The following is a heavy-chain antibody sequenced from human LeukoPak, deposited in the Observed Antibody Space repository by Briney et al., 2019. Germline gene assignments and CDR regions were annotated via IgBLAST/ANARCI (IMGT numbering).Heavy chain of an antibody. CDR3: AKDVKIGPDAFDI. CDR2: ISGSGGST. Sequence: PGGSLRLSCATSGFTFSSYGMSWVRQAPGKGLEWVSTISGSGGSTYYADSVKGRFTISRDNSKNTLYLQMNSLRAEDTAVYYCAKDVKIGPDAFDIWGQGTMVTVSS. D-gene: IGHD3-16*01. V-gene: IGHV3-23*01. CDR1: GFTFSSYG. J-gene: IGHJ3*02.